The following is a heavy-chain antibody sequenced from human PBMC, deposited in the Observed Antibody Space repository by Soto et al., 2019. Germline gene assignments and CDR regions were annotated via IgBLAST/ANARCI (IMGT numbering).Heavy chain of an antibody. V-gene: IGHV3-74*01. CDR1: GFTFSSYW. D-gene: IGHD3-22*01. J-gene: IGHJ5*02. CDR3: KGPIHDSSGYYSFDP. Sequence: EVQLVESRGGLVQPGGSLRLSCAASGFTFSSYWMHWVRQAPGKGLVWVSRSNRDGSSTSYADSVKGRFTICRDNAKNTLYLQMNSLRAEDTAVYYCKGPIHDSSGYYSFDPWGQGPLVTVSS. CDR2: SNRDGSST.